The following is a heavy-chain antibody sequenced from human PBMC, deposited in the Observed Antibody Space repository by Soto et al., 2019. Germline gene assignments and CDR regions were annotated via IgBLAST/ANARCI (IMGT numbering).Heavy chain of an antibody. CDR2: IYYGGST. Sequence: SETLSLTCTVSGGSISSYFWSWIRQPPGKGLEWIGYIYYGGSTNYNPSLKSRVTISVDTPRNQFSLKLGSVTAADTAVYYCARLNGYCVSTGCHGYYGMDVWGQGTTVTVSS. D-gene: IGHD2-2*03. CDR1: GGSISSYF. CDR3: ARLNGYCVSTGCHGYYGMDV. V-gene: IGHV4-59*08. J-gene: IGHJ6*02.